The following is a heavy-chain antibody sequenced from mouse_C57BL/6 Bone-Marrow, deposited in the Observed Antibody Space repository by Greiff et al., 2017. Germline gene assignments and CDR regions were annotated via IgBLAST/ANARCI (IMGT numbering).Heavy chain of an antibody. CDR3: AGGGVYYAMDY. CDR2: IHPSDSET. Sequence: QVQLQQSGAELVKPGASVKVSCKASGYTFTSYWLHWVKQRPGQGLEWIGRIHPSDSETNYNQKFKGKATLTVDKSSSTAYMQLSSLTSEDSAVYYCAGGGVYYAMDYWGQGTSVTVSS. V-gene: IGHV1-74*01. J-gene: IGHJ4*01. CDR1: GYTFTSYW.